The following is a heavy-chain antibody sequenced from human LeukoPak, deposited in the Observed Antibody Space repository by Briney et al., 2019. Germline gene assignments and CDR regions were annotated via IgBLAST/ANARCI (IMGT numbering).Heavy chain of an antibody. CDR2: INHSGST. J-gene: IGHJ2*01. Sequence: SETLSLTCAVYGGSFSGYYWSWIRQPPGKGLEWIGEINHSGSTNYNPSLKSRVTISVDTSKNQFSLKLSSVTAADTAVYYCAREGGDYDILTGYSIDWYFDLWGRGTLVTVSS. CDR3: AREGGDYDILTGYSIDWYFDL. D-gene: IGHD3-9*01. V-gene: IGHV4-34*01. CDR1: GGSFSGYY.